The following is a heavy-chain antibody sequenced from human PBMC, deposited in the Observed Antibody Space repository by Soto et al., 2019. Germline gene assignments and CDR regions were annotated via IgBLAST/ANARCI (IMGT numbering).Heavy chain of an antibody. V-gene: IGHV4-31*03. CDR2: IYYSGST. CDR3: ARSMVATIPNWFDP. D-gene: IGHD5-12*01. CDR1: GGSISSGGYY. J-gene: IGHJ5*02. Sequence: PSETLSLTCTVSGGSISSGGYYWSWIRQHPGKGLEWIGYIYYSGSTYYNPSLKSRVTISVDTSKNQFSLKLSSVTAADTAAYYCARSMVATIPNWFDPWGQGTLVTVSS.